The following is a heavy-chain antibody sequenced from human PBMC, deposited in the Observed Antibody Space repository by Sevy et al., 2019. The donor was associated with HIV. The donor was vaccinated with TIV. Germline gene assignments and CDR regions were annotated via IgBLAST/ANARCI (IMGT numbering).Heavy chain of an antibody. D-gene: IGHD1-7*01. CDR3: ARDGGGGTTNSGMDV. V-gene: IGHV1-2*06. Sequence: ASVKVSCKASGYTFTGDYLHWVRQAPGHGLEWMGRVFPNSGGTNYAQKFQGRVTMTRDTSIVTAYMELCRLRSDDTAVYYCARDGGGGTTNSGMDVWGQGTTVTVSS. J-gene: IGHJ6*02. CDR1: GYTFTGDY. CDR2: VFPNSGGT.